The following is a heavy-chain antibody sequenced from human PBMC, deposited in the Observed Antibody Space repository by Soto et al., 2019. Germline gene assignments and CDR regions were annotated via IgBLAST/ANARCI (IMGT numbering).Heavy chain of an antibody. Sequence: GGSLRLSCAASGFTFSSYWMSWVRQAPGKGLEWVANIKQDGSEKYYVDSVKGRFTISRDNAKNSLYLQMNSLRAEDTAVYYCASPASSDFWSGYYTGGPPDYWGQGTLVTVSS. V-gene: IGHV3-7*01. CDR2: IKQDGSEK. CDR1: GFTFSSYW. D-gene: IGHD3-3*01. J-gene: IGHJ4*02. CDR3: ASPASSDFWSGYYTGGPPDY.